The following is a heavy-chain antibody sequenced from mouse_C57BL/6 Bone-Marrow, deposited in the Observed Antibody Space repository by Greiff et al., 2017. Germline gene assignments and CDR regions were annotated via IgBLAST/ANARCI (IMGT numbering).Heavy chain of an antibody. CDR3: ARAGPQGGSFDF. D-gene: IGHD3-1*01. J-gene: IGHJ2*01. Sequence: VQLQQPGAELVKPGASVKMSCKASGYTFTSYWITWVKQRPGQGLEWIGDIYPTSGRTNYNEKFKSKAILTVDTSSNTAYMQLSRLTSEDSAVFYVARAGPQGGSFDFGGRGTTLTV. CDR1: GYTFTSYW. CDR2: IYPTSGRT. V-gene: IGHV1-55*01.